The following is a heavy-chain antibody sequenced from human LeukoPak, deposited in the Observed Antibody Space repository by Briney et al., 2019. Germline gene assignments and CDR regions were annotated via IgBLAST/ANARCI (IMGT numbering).Heavy chain of an antibody. CDR1: GYTFTSYD. Sequence: ASVKVSCKASGYTFTSYDINWVRQATGQGLEWMGWMNPNSGNTGYAQKFQGRVTMTRNTSISTAYMELSSLRSDDTAVYYCARAVRTTVVTYPPSPYYYMDVWGKGTTVTISS. CDR2: MNPNSGNT. D-gene: IGHD4-23*01. CDR3: ARAVRTTVVTYPPSPYYYMDV. J-gene: IGHJ6*03. V-gene: IGHV1-8*01.